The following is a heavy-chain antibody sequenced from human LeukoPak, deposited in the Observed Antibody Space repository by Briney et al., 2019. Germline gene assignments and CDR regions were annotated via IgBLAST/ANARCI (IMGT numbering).Heavy chain of an antibody. J-gene: IGHJ4*02. CDR1: GFTFSSNS. V-gene: IGHV3-21*01. D-gene: IGHD3-22*01. CDR3: ASNYDSSNYYGFDY. CDR2: ITSSSSYI. Sequence: GGSLRLSCAASGFTFSSNSMNWVRQAPGKGLEWVSSITSSSSYIYYADSVKGRFTISRDNAKNSLYLQMNSLRTEDTAVYYCASNYDSSNYYGFDYWGQGTLVTVSS.